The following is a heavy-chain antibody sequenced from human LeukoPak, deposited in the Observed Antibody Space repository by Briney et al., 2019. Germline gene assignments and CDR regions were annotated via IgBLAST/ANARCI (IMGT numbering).Heavy chain of an antibody. V-gene: IGHV3-21*01. D-gene: IGHD3-16*01. CDR3: ARDLGGYACFDY. CDR2: ISSSSSYI. Sequence: PGGSLRLSCAASGFTFSSYSMNWVRQAPGKGLEWVSSISSSSSYIYYADSVKGRFTISRDNAKNSLYLQMNSLRAEDTAVYYCARDLGGYACFDYWGQGTLVTVSS. J-gene: IGHJ4*02. CDR1: GFTFSSYS.